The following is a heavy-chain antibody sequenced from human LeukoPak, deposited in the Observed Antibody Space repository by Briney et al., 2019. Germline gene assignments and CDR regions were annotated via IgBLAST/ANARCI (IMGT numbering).Heavy chain of an antibody. CDR3: AKHQVRSHDY. V-gene: IGHV3-23*01. Sequence: GGSLRLSRAASGFSFSSYDMSWVRQAPGRGLEWVSAITPSGDNTWCAESMKGRFTISRDNSKNTLYLQMSSLRAEDTAVYYCAKHQVRSHDYWGQGTLVTVSS. D-gene: IGHD4-17*01. CDR1: GFSFSSYD. CDR2: ITPSGDNT. J-gene: IGHJ4*02.